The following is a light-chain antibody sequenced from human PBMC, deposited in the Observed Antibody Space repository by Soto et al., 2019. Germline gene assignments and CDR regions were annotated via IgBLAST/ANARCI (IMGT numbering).Light chain of an antibody. CDR1: QAILNNY. Sequence: DIVLTQSPGTLSLSPGERATLSCRTSQAILNNYLAWFQQKPGQAPRLLIYLASNRAAGIPDRFSGSGSGTDFTLTISRLEPEDCAVYYCQHFGTSPWTFGQGTKVEI. CDR2: LAS. V-gene: IGKV3-20*01. CDR3: QHFGTSPWT. J-gene: IGKJ1*01.